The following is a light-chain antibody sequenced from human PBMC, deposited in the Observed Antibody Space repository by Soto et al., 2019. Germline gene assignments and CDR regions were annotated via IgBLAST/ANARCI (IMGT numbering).Light chain of an antibody. CDR1: ETVDSF. CDR2: DAS. CDR3: QQRKKWPPLT. J-gene: IGKJ4*01. V-gene: IGKV3-11*01. Sequence: EIVLTQSPATLSLSPGERAALSCMASETVDSFLAWYQQKTGQAPRLLIYDASKWATCIPARFSGSGSGTDFTLTISSLEPEDFAVYYCQQRKKWPPLTFGGGTKVEIK.